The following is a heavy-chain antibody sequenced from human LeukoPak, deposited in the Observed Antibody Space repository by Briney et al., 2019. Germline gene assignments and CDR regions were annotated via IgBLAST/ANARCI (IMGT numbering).Heavy chain of an antibody. CDR1: GFTFTRFD. D-gene: IGHD2/OR15-2a*01. V-gene: IGHV3-13*01. CDR2: IGTSGDA. Sequence: GGSLRLSYVASGFTFTRFDMHWVRQPPGKSLQWVSSIGTSGDAYSLESVKGRFSISRDDAANSLHLQMSSLRADDTAVYYCAKGAAYSTTGRPYYFDYWGQGILVTVSS. CDR3: AKGAAYSTTGRPYYFDY. J-gene: IGHJ4*02.